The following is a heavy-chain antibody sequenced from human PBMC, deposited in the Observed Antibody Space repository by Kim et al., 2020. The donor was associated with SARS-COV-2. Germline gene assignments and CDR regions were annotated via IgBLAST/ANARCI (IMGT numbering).Heavy chain of an antibody. CDR1: GGSISSSSYY. V-gene: IGHV4-39*01. CDR2: IYYSGST. Sequence: SETLSLTCTVSGGSISSSSYYWGWIRQPPGKGLEWIGSIYYSGSTYYNPSLKSRVTISVDTSKNQFSLKLSSVTAADTAVYYCARRIAARYNWFDPWGQGTLVTVSS. D-gene: IGHD6-6*01. CDR3: ARRIAARYNWFDP. J-gene: IGHJ5*02.